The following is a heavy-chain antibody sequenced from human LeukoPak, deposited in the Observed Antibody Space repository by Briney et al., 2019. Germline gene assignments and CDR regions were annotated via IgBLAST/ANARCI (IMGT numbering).Heavy chain of an antibody. CDR1: GYTFTSYG. D-gene: IGHD3-22*01. CDR3: ARFSFYDSSGYYLPFDY. Sequence: ASVKVSCKASGYTFTSYGISWVRQAPGQGLEWMGWISAYNGNTNYAQKLQGRVTMTTDTSTSTAYMELRSLRSDDMAVYYCARFSFYDSSGYYLPFDYWGQGTLVTVSS. J-gene: IGHJ4*02. CDR2: ISAYNGNT. V-gene: IGHV1-18*03.